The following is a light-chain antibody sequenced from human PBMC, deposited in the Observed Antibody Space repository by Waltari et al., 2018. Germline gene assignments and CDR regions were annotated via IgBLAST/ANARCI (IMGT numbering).Light chain of an antibody. CDR2: DVS. CDR1: SSDVGGYNL. CDR3: ASYTSHSHVV. Sequence: QSALTQPAPVSGSPGQSITISCPGPSSDVGGYNLVSWYQQHPGKVPKLMIFDVSNRPSGVSNRFSGSKSGNTASLTISGLQAEDEADYYCASYTSHSHVVFGGGTKLTVL. J-gene: IGLJ2*01. V-gene: IGLV2-14*01.